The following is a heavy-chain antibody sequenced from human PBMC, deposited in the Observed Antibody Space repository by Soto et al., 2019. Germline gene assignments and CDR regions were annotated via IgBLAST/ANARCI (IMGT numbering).Heavy chain of an antibody. CDR1: GYSFTSYW. V-gene: IGHV5-51*01. CDR2: IYPGDSHT. J-gene: IGHJ4*02. CDR3: ARGYYDNSGYYDY. D-gene: IGHD3-22*01. Sequence: PGESLKISCKGSGYSFTSYWIAWVRQMPGKGLEWMGIIYPGDSHTRYSPSFQGQVTVSADKSISTAYLQWSSLKASDTAMYYCARGYYDNSGYYDYWGQGTLVTVS.